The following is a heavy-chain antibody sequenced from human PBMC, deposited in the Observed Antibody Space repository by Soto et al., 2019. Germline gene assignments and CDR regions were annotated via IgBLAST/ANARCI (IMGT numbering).Heavy chain of an antibody. D-gene: IGHD6-19*01. CDR2: ISTSVTII. CDR3: ARAGGSGWSLDY. CDR1: GYIFSDYY. J-gene: IGHJ4*02. V-gene: IGHV3-11*01. Sequence: QGQLVESGGGLVQPGGSLRLSCAASGYIFSDYYMTWIRQAPGKGLEWVSYISTSVTIISYADSVKGRFTISRDDAKNTLYLKMNSVRADHTAIYYCARAGGSGWSLDYWGQGTLVTVSS.